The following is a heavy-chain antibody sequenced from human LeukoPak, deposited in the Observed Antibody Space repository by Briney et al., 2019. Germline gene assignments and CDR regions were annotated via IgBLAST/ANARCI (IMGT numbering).Heavy chain of an antibody. V-gene: IGHV4-59*01. J-gene: IGHJ4*02. D-gene: IGHD6-13*01. CDR2: IYYSGTT. CDR3: ARGVYIAAAQYGY. CDR1: GGSISSYY. Sequence: SETLSLTCTVSGGSISSYYWSWIRQPPGKGREGIGYIYYSGTTNYNPSLKSRVTISVDTSKNQFSLKLSSVTAADTAVYYCARGVYIAAAQYGYWGQGTLVSVSS.